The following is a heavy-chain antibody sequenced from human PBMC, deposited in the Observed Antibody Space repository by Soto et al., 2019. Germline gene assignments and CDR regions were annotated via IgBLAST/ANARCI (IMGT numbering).Heavy chain of an antibody. J-gene: IGHJ5*02. D-gene: IGHD6-25*01. CDR2: ISDSGDNT. Sequence: EVQLLESGGALVQPGGSLRLSCAASGFTFSSYAMSWFRQAPGKGLEWVSGISDSGDNTDYAASVRGRFSISIDNYEKNMFLQTNSLSAEDTGTYYCAKSQQKGGRYNWCDPWGQGTLVIVSS. V-gene: IGHV3-23*01. CDR1: GFTFSSYA. CDR3: AKSQQKGGRYNWCDP.